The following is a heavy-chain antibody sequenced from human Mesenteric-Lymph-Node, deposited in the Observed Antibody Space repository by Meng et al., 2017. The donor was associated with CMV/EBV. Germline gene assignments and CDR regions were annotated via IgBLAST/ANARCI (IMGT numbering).Heavy chain of an antibody. V-gene: IGHV4-34*01. CDR2: INHSGST. CDR1: GGSFNIYY. Sequence: SETLSLTCAVYGGSFNIYYWSWIRQPPGKGLEWIGEINHSGSTNYNPSLKSRVTISVDTSKNQFSLKLSSVTAADTAVYYCARTIFGVVIRLDWFDPWGQGTLVTVSS. CDR3: ARTIFGVVIRLDWFDP. D-gene: IGHD3-3*01. J-gene: IGHJ5*02.